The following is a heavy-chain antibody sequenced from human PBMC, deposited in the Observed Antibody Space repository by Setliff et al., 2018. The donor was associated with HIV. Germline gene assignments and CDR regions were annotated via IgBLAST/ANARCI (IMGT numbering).Heavy chain of an antibody. J-gene: IGHJ6*03. V-gene: IGHV1-18*01. D-gene: IGHD2-8*01. Sequence: ASVKVSCKASGYSWSTYAISWVRQAPGQGLEWMGWIDSNNGNRNIAQKLRGRVTMTTDISTNTAYMEVRSLSFDATAVYYCVRLTADRTNYYYYMDGWGTGTTVTVSS. CDR1: GYSWSTYA. CDR2: IDSNNGNR. CDR3: VRLTADRTNYYYYMDG.